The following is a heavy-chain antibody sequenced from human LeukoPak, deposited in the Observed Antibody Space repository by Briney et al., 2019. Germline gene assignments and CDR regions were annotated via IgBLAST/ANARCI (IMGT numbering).Heavy chain of an antibody. CDR3: ARDLAVGATGFDP. CDR2: ISSSSSYI. D-gene: IGHD1-26*01. CDR1: GFTFSSYS. Sequence: GGSLRLSCAASGFTFSSYSMNWVRQAPGKGLEWVSSISSSSSYIYYADLVKGRFTISRDNAKNSLYLQMNSLRAEDTAVYYCARDLAVGATGFDPWGQGTLVTVSS. V-gene: IGHV3-21*01. J-gene: IGHJ5*02.